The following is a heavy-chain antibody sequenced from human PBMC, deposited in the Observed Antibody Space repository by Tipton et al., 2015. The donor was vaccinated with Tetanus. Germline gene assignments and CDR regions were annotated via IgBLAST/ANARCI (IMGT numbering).Heavy chain of an antibody. CDR1: GFTFSTYG. CDR3: ARVSDGGYSP. J-gene: IGHJ5*01. CDR2: IKHDGSTK. V-gene: IGHV3-7*03. Sequence: SLRLSCAASGFTFSTYGMTWVRQAPGKGLEWVANIKHDGSTKSYVDSVKGRFTISRDNGNNSPCLQMNNLRAEDTAVYYCARVSDGGYSPWGQGTLVTVSS. D-gene: IGHD1-26*01.